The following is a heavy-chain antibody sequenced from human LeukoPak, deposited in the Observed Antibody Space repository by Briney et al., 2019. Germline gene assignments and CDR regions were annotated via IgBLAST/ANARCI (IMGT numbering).Heavy chain of an antibody. Sequence: GGSLRLSCAASGFTFSSYAMHWVRQAPGKGLEWVAVISYDGSNKYYADSVKGRFTISRDNSKNTLYLQMNSLRAEDTAVYYCARDFRHGAFDYWGQGTLVTVSS. CDR2: ISYDGSNK. CDR3: ARDFRHGAFDY. J-gene: IGHJ4*02. CDR1: GFTFSSYA. V-gene: IGHV3-30*04.